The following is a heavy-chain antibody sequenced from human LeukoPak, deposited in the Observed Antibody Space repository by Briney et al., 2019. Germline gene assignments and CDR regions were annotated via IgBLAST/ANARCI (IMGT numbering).Heavy chain of an antibody. CDR3: ARVLRYSSSWYYFDY. D-gene: IGHD6-13*01. V-gene: IGHV3-13*01. Sequence: GGSLRLSCAASGFTFSSYDMHWVRQATGKGLEWVSAIGTAGDTYYPGSVKGRFTISRENAKNSLYLQMNSLRAGDTAVYYCARVLRYSSSWYYFDYWGQGTLVTVSS. J-gene: IGHJ4*02. CDR1: GFTFSSYD. CDR2: IGTAGDT.